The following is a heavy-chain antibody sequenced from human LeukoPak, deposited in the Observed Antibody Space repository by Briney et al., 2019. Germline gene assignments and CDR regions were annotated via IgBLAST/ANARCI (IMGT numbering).Heavy chain of an antibody. Sequence: GGSLRLSCAASGFTFSSYGMHWVRQAPGKGLEWVAGISVIGGSTYYADSVKGRFTISRDNSNNTLYLEMNNLRADDTAVYYCAKDSGYPSWGQGTLVTVSS. CDR2: ISVIGGST. J-gene: IGHJ4*02. D-gene: IGHD1-1*01. CDR1: GFTFSSYG. CDR3: AKDSGYPS. V-gene: IGHV3-23*01.